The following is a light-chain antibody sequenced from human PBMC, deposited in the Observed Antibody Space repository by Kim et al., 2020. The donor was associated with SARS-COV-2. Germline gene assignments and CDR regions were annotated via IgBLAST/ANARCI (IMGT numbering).Light chain of an antibody. J-gene: IGKJ4*01. Sequence: EIVLTQSPVTLSLSPGERATLSCRASESISSYLGWYQQKPGQAPRLLIYDASKRATGIPARFSGSGSGTDFTLTINSLEPEDFAVYYCQYSTTFGGGTKGDIK. CDR2: DAS. V-gene: IGKV3-11*01. CDR3: QYSTT. CDR1: ESISSY.